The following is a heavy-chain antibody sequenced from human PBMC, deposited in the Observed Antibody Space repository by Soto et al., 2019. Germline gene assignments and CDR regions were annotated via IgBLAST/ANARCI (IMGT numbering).Heavy chain of an antibody. Sequence: GSLRLSCAASGFTFSSHSMNWVRQAPGKGLEWVSSISSSSSYIYYADSVKRRFTISRDNAKNSLYLQMNSLRAEDTAVYYCARYFEYSSSNLDYWGQGTLVTVSS. CDR2: ISSSSSYI. CDR1: GFTFSSHS. D-gene: IGHD6-6*01. J-gene: IGHJ4*02. V-gene: IGHV3-21*01. CDR3: ARYFEYSSSNLDY.